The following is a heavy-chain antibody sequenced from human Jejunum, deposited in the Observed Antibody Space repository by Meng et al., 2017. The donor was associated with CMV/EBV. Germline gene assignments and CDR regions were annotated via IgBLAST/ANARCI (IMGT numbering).Heavy chain of an antibody. CDR3: ARMVGSLDGMDV. CDR2: IIPILGIA. V-gene: IGHV1-69*02. CDR1: GGTFSSYT. J-gene: IGHJ6*02. Sequence: KASGGTFSSYTISWVRQAPGQGLEWMGRIIPILGIANYAQKFQGRVTITADKSTSTAYMELSSLRSEDTAVYYCARMVGSLDGMDVWGQGTTVTVSS. D-gene: IGHD3-10*01.